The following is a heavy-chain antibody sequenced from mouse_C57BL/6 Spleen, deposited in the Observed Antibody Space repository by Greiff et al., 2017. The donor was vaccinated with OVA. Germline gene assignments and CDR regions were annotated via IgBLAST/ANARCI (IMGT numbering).Heavy chain of an antibody. CDR3: ARSNITEVVATDAMDY. J-gene: IGHJ4*01. D-gene: IGHD1-1*01. CDR1: GYTFTSYT. CDR2: INPSSGYT. Sequence: QVQLQQSGAELARPGASVKMSCKASGYTFTSYTMHWVKQRPGQGLEWIGYINPSSGYTKYNQKFKDKATLTADKSSSTAYMQLSSLTSEDSAVYYGARSNITEVVATDAMDYWGQGTSVTVSS. V-gene: IGHV1-4*01.